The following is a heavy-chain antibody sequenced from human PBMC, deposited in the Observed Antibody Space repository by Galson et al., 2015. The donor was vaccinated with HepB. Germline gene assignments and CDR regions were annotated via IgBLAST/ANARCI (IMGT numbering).Heavy chain of an antibody. V-gene: IGHV3-30*04. J-gene: IGHJ4*02. D-gene: IGHD4-17*01. CDR3: ARDPTGYGDTPSLRN. CDR1: GFTFSSYA. CDR2: ISYDGSNK. Sequence: SLRLSCAASGFTFSSYAMHWVRQAPGKGLEWVAVISYDGSNKYYADSVKGRFTISRDNSKNTLYLQMNSLRAEDTAVYYCARDPTGYGDTPSLRNWGQGTLVTVSS.